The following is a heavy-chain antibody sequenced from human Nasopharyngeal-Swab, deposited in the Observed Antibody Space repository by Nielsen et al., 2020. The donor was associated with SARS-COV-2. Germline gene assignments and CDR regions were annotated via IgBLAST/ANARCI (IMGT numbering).Heavy chain of an antibody. J-gene: IGHJ4*02. D-gene: IGHD1-1*01. CDR2: INPNSGGT. CDR3: ISQLERQYYFDY. Sequence: ASVKVSCKASGYTFTGYYMHWVRQAPGQGLEWMGRINPNSGGTNYAQKFQGRVTITADKSTSTAYMELSSLRSEDTAVYYCISQLERQYYFDYWGQGTLVTVSS. CDR1: GYTFTGYY. V-gene: IGHV1-2*06.